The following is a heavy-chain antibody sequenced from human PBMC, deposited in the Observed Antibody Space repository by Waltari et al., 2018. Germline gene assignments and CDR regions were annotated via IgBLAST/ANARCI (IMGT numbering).Heavy chain of an antibody. J-gene: IGHJ4*02. CDR2: IKQDGSEK. CDR3: ARDLVPVVTPLDY. D-gene: IGHD2-15*01. CDR1: GFTLSRYR. Sequence: EVQLVESGGGLVQPGGSLRLSCAASGFTLSRYRISWVRQAPGKGLEWVANIKQDGSEKYYVDFVKGRFTISRDNAKNSLYLQMNSLRAEDTAVYYCARDLVPVVTPLDYWGQGTLVTVSS. V-gene: IGHV3-7*01.